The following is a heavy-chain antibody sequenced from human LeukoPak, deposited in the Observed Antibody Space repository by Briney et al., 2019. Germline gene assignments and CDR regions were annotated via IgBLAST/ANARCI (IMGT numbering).Heavy chain of an antibody. CDR2: IYYSGST. J-gene: IGHJ3*01. Sequence: KPSETLSLTCTVSGGSISSASYFWGWIRQPPGKGLEWIGTIYYSGSTYYNASLRSRLTMSGDTSRNQFSLRLTSVNAADTAVYYCAKAGVRCSDSSGLYAFDFWGPGTMVTVSS. CDR3: AKAGVRCSDSSGLYAFDF. D-gene: IGHD3-22*01. CDR1: GGSISSASYF. V-gene: IGHV4-39*01.